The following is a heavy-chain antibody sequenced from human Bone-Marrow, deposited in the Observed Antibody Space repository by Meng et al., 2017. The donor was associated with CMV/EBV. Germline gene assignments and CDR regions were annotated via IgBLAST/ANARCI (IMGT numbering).Heavy chain of an antibody. CDR1: GLTFSDYN. J-gene: IGHJ6*02. V-gene: IGHV3-11*04. D-gene: IGHD1-14*01. CDR3: ERDQDVRRLEPRYGMDV. Sequence: GGSLRLSCAASGLTFSDYNMSWIRQAPGKGLEWFSYISSSGSTIYYAVSVKVRFTSSSYNAKNSLYMQMNSLRAEDTSVYYCERDQDVRRLEPRYGMDVWGQGTTVTVSS. CDR2: ISSSGSTI.